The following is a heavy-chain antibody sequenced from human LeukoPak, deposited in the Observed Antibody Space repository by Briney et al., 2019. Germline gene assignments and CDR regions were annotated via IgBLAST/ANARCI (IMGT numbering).Heavy chain of an antibody. J-gene: IGHJ4*02. V-gene: IGHV1-69*05. CDR3: ARDTYYYDSRYDY. CDR2: IIPIFGTA. D-gene: IGHD3-22*01. Sequence: ASVKVSRKASGGTFSSYAISWVRQAPGQGLEWMGRIIPIFGTANYAQKFQGRVTITTDESTSTAYMELSSLRSEDTAVYYCARDTYYYDSRYDYWGQGTLVTVSS. CDR1: GGTFSSYA.